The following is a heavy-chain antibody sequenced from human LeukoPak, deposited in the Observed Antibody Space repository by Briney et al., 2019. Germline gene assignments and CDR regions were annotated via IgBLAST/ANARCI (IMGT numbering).Heavy chain of an antibody. D-gene: IGHD3-10*01. CDR3: ATYTQNFGAPGTDY. Sequence: GGSLRHSCTVSGFTFSNYWMRWVRQAPGKGLEWVASIDKNGREKRYVDSVEGRFTISRDNAKNSVYLQMTSLGAEDTAVYYCATYTQNFGAPGTDYWGQGTLVTVSS. CDR2: IDKNGREK. V-gene: IGHV3-7*01. J-gene: IGHJ4*02. CDR1: GFTFSNYW.